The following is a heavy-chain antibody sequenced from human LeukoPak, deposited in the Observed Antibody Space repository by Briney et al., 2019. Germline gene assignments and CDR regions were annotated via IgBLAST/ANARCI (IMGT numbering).Heavy chain of an antibody. CDR3: ATEYVRTHYFDW. CDR2: ITSTGTTT. V-gene: IGHV1-46*02. Sequence: ASVKVFCKASGYNLNTYYMHWVRQAPGQGLEWMGIITSTGTTTICAQKFQGRVTMTRDTSTSTVYMDLSSLRSDDTAVYYCATEYVRTHYFDWWGQGTLVTVSS. CDR1: GYNLNTYY. D-gene: IGHD3-16*01. J-gene: IGHJ4*02.